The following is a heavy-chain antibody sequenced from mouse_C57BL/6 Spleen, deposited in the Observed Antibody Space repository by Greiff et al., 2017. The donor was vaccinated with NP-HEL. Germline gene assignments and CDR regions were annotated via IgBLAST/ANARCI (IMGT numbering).Heavy chain of an antibody. V-gene: IGHV1-82*01. CDR1: GYAFSSSW. CDR3: AITTVVPGAY. D-gene: IGHD1-1*01. Sequence: VQLQQSGPELVKPGASVKISCKASGYAFSSSWMNWVKQRPGKGLEWIGRIYPGDGDTNYNGKFKGKATLTADKSSSTAYMQLSSLTSEDSAVYFCAITTVVPGAYWGQGTLVTVSA. CDR2: IYPGDGDT. J-gene: IGHJ3*01.